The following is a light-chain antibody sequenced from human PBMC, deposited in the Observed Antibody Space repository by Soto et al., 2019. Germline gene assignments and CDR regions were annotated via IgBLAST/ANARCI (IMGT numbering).Light chain of an antibody. CDR1: SSNIGAGCD. CDR3: QSYHSSLSGYV. Sequence: QSALTQPPSASGTPGQRVTVSCSGSSSNIGAGCDVHWYQQLRGTAPKLLIYGNKNRPSGVPDRFSASKSGTSASLAITGLQAEDEADYYCQSYHSSLSGYVFGTGTKVTAL. CDR2: GNK. J-gene: IGLJ1*01. V-gene: IGLV1-40*01.